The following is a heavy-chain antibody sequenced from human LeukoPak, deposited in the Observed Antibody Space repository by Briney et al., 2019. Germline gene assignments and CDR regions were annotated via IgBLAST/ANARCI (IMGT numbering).Heavy chain of an antibody. D-gene: IGHD5-18*01. Sequence: PSQTLSLTCTVSGGSISSGGYYWSWIRQRPGKGLEWIGYIYYSGTTYYTPSLKSRVTISVDTSKNQFSLKLSSVTAADTAVYYCARESDSYGPPGYWGQGTLVTVSS. CDR2: IYYSGTT. CDR3: ARESDSYGPPGY. CDR1: GGSISSGGYY. V-gene: IGHV4-31*03. J-gene: IGHJ4*02.